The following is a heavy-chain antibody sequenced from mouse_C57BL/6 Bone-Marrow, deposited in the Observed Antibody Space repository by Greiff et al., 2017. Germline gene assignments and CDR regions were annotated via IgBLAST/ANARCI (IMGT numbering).Heavy chain of an antibody. V-gene: IGHV3-1*01. Sequence: EVQLVESGPGMVKPSQSLSFTCTVTGYSITSGYDWHWIRHFPGNKLEWMGYISYSGSTNYNPSLQSRISITHDTSKNHFFLKLNSVTTEDTAAYYCARSYNGYYRAWFAYWGQGTLVTVSA. J-gene: IGHJ3*01. CDR1: GYSITSGYD. CDR2: ISYSGST. CDR3: ARSYNGYYRAWFAY. D-gene: IGHD2-3*01.